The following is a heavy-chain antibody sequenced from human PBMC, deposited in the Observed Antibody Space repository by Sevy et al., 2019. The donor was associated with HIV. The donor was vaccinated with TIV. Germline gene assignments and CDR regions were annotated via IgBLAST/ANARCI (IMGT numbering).Heavy chain of an antibody. D-gene: IGHD3-22*01. Sequence: SETLSLTCAVSGYSISSGYYWGWIRQPPGKGLEWIGSIYHSGSTYYNPSLKSRVTISVDTSKNQFSLKLSSVTAADTAVYCCARDNYYDSSGYYGGDFDYWGQGTLVTVSS. CDR3: ARDNYYDSSGYYGGDFDY. V-gene: IGHV4-38-2*02. CDR1: GYSISSGYY. CDR2: IYHSGST. J-gene: IGHJ4*02.